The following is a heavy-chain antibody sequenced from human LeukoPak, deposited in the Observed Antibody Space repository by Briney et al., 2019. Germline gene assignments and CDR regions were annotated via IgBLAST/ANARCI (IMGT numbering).Heavy chain of an antibody. CDR2: TYYRSKWYS. Sequence: SQTLSLTCPISGDSVSSNSAAWNGIRQSPSRGLEWPGRTYYRSKWYSDYAVSVKSRITINPDTSKNHFSLQLNSVTPEDTAVYYCARSDSGYVDYWGQGTLVTVSS. D-gene: IGHD6-19*01. CDR1: GDSVSSNSAA. J-gene: IGHJ4*02. V-gene: IGHV6-1*01. CDR3: ARSDSGYVDY.